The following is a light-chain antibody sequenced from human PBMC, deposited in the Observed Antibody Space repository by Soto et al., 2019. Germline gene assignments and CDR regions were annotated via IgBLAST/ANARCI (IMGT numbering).Light chain of an antibody. CDR2: PAS. CDR3: QQENSFPLT. CDR1: QAIGYW. V-gene: IGKV1-12*01. J-gene: IGKJ4*01. Sequence: DIQMTQSPSPVSASVGDRVTITCRASQAIGYWLAWYQQKPGKAPKLLIYPASNLQSVVPSRFSGSGSGTDFTLTISSLQPEDFAIYYCQQENSFPLTFGGGTKVEIK.